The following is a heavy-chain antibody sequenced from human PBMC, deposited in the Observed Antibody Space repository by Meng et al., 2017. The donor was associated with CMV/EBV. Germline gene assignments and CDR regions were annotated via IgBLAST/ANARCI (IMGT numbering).Heavy chain of an antibody. CDR3: ARGPTIFGVVTSFDY. J-gene: IGHJ4*02. Sequence: SVPVSCKASGGTFSSYAISWVRQAPGQGLEWMGGIIPILGIANYAQKFQGRVTITADKSTSTAYMELSSLRSEDTAVYYCARGPTIFGVVTSFDYWGQGTLVTVSS. CDR2: IIPILGIA. CDR1: GGTFSSYA. D-gene: IGHD3-3*01. V-gene: IGHV1-69*10.